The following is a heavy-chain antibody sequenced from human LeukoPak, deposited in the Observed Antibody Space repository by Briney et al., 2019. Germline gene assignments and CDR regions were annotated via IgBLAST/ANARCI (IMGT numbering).Heavy chain of an antibody. V-gene: IGHV4-34*01. CDR3: ARGRANYDSTGYGY. D-gene: IGHD3-22*01. CDR2: INHSGST. CDR1: GGSFSGYY. J-gene: IGHJ4*02. Sequence: SETLSLTCAVYGGSFSGYYWSWIREPPGKGLEWIGEINHSGSTNYNPSLKSRVTISVDTSKNQFSVKLSSVTAADTAVYYCARGRANYDSTGYGYWGQGTLVTVSS.